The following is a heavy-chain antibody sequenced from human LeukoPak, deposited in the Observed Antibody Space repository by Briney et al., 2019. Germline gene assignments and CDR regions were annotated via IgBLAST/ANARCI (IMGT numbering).Heavy chain of an antibody. V-gene: IGHV1-8*02. CDR2: MNPNSGNT. Sequence: GASVKVSCKASGYTFISYDINWVRQATGQGLEWMGWMNPNSGNTGYAQKFQGRVTMTRNTSISTAYMELSSLRSEDTAVYYCARGHVSNCYGSGMYNWFDPWGQGTLVTVSS. J-gene: IGHJ5*02. CDR1: GYTFISYD. D-gene: IGHD3-10*01. CDR3: ARGHVSNCYGSGMYNWFDP.